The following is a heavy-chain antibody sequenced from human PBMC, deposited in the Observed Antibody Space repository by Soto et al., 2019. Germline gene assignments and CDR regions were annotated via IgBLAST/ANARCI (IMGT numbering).Heavy chain of an antibody. Sequence: QVQLVESGGGVVQPGRSLRLSCAASVFTFSSYAMHWVRQAPGKGLEWVAVISYDGSNKYYADSVKGRFTISRDNSKNTLYLQMNSLRAEDTAVYYCARAVAKYYDILTGPASMEFDPWGQGTLVTVSS. CDR3: ARAVAKYYDILTGPASMEFDP. D-gene: IGHD3-9*01. CDR1: VFTFSSYA. CDR2: ISYDGSNK. J-gene: IGHJ5*02. V-gene: IGHV3-30-3*01.